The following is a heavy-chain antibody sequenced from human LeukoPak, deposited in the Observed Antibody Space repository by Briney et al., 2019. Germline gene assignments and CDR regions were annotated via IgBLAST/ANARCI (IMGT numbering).Heavy chain of an antibody. J-gene: IGHJ6*03. Sequence: GGSLRLSCAASGFTFSNYWMHWVRQAPGKGLVWVSRINSDGTSTGYADSVKGRFTISRDNAKNTLYLQMNSLRAEDTAVYYCARDMDRYYMDVWGKGTTVTVSS. V-gene: IGHV3-74*01. CDR3: ARDMDRYYMDV. D-gene: IGHD3-10*01. CDR2: INSDGTST. CDR1: GFTFSNYW.